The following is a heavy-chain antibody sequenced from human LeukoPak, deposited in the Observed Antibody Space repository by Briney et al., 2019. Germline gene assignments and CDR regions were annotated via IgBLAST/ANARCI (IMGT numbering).Heavy chain of an antibody. CDR2: IIVGSGAT. CDR1: GFTSTNFA. D-gene: IGHD3-16*01. V-gene: IGHV1-58*01. CDR3: AADLSNPRMGASYLDS. Sequence: SEKVSCKASGFTSTNFAVQWVRQARGQRLEWIGWIIVGSGATKCAQDFQERVTITRDLSTSTLYMELRSLTSEDTAVYYCAADLSNPRMGASYLDSWGQGTLVTVSS. J-gene: IGHJ4*02.